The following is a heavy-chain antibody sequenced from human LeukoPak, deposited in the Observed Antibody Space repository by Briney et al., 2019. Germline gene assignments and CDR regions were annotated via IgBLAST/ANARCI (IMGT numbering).Heavy chain of an antibody. J-gene: IGHJ4*02. CDR3: ATVYSGSYYFDY. V-gene: IGHV1-69*01. CDR1: GGTFSSYA. CDR2: FIPIFRAA. Sequence: SVKVSCKASGGTFSSYAISWVRQAPGQGLEWVGVFIPIFRAANYAQELQGRVTITANESASAVYMELSSLRSDDTAVYYCATVYSGSYYFDYWDQGTLVTVSS. D-gene: IGHD1-26*01.